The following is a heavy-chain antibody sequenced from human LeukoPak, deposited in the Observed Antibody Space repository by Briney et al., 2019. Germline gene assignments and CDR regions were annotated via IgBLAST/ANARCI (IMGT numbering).Heavy chain of an antibody. J-gene: IGHJ3*02. Sequence: SQTLSLTCTVSGASIRSGDYYWSWIRQPPGKGLEWIGYIYDSGSTYYNPSLKSRITISVDTSENRFSLKLSSVTAADTAVYYCARDCSGGSCYGAFDIWGQGTMVTVSS. D-gene: IGHD2-15*01. CDR2: IYDSGST. V-gene: IGHV4-30-4*01. CDR3: ARDCSGGSCYGAFDI. CDR1: GASIRSGDYY.